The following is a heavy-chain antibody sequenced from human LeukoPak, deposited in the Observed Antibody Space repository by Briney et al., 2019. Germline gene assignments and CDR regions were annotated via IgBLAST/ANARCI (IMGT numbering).Heavy chain of an antibody. V-gene: IGHV1-69*13. CDR3: ARSSYYDSSGGNQFGYGY. CDR1: GGTFSRFT. D-gene: IGHD3-22*01. Sequence: SVKVSCKASGGTFSRFTISWVRQAPGQGFEWMGGITPIFGTANFAQKFQGRVSITADESTSTAFMELSSLRSEDTAVYYCARSSYYDSSGGNQFGYGYWGQGTLVTVSS. CDR2: ITPIFGTA. J-gene: IGHJ4*02.